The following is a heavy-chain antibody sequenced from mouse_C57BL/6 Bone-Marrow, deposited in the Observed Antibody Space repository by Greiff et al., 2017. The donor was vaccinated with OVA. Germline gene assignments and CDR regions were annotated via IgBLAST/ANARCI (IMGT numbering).Heavy chain of an antibody. Sequence: EVQLQQSGAELVRPGASVKLSCTASGFNITDDYMHWVKQRPEQGLEWIGWIYPENGDTEYASKFQGKATITADTSSTTAYLQLSSLTSEDTAVYYYTRSAPWFAYWGQGTLVTVSA. CDR3: TRSAPWFAY. D-gene: IGHD6-1*01. CDR1: GFNITDDY. V-gene: IGHV14-4*01. J-gene: IGHJ3*01. CDR2: IYPENGDT.